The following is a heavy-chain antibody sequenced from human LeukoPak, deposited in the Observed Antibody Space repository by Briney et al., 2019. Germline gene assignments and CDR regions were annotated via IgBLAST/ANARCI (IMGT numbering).Heavy chain of an antibody. CDR1: GGSISSSSYY. D-gene: IGHD6-19*01. J-gene: IGHJ5*02. Sequence: SETLSLTCTVSGGSISSSSYYWGWIRQPPGKGLEWIGSIYYSGSTYYNPSLKSRVTISVDTSKNQFSLKLSSVTAADTAVYYCARDAWYSSGWREGGNRFDPWGQGTLVTVSS. V-gene: IGHV4-39*02. CDR2: IYYSGST. CDR3: ARDAWYSSGWREGGNRFDP.